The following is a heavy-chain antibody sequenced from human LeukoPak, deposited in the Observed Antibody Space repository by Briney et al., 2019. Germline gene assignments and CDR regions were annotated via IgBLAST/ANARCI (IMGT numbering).Heavy chain of an antibody. D-gene: IGHD3-3*01. V-gene: IGHV3-30*18. CDR1: GFTFSSYG. J-gene: IGHJ4*02. Sequence: GRSLRLSCAASGFTFSSYGIHWVRQAPGKGLEWVAVISYDGSNKYYADSVKGRFTTSRDNSKNTLYLQMNSLRAEDTAVYYCAKAYDFWSGHLDYWGQGTLVTVSS. CDR2: ISYDGSNK. CDR3: AKAYDFWSGHLDY.